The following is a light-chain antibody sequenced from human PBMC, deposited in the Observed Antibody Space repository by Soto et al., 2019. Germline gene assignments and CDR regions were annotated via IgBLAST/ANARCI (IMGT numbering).Light chain of an antibody. Sequence: DIQMTQSPSTLSASVGDRVTITCRASQSINNWLAWYQQKPGKAPKLFIFKASTLESGVPSRFSGSGSGTEFTLSISSLQPDDFATYESFPRTFGQGTKVEIK. J-gene: IGKJ1*01. CDR1: QSINNW. CDR2: KAS. V-gene: IGKV1-5*03. CDR3: FPRT.